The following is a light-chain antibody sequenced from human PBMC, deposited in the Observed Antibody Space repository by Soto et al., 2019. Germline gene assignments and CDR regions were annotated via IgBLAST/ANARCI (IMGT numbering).Light chain of an antibody. CDR2: EVS. CDR1: SSDVGGYDY. J-gene: IGLJ1*01. Sequence: QSALTQPPAASGSPGQSVTISCTGTSSDVGGYDYVSWYLQHPGKAPKLLIYEVSKWPSGVPDRFSGSKSGNTASLTVSGLQAEDEADYYCSSYAGGNTYVFGTGTKVTVL. CDR3: SSYAGGNTYV. V-gene: IGLV2-8*01.